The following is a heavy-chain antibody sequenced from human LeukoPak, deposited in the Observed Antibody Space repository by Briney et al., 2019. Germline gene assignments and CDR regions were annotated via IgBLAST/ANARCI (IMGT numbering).Heavy chain of an antibody. CDR1: GGSFSGYY. CDR2: INHSGST. V-gene: IGHV4-34*01. Sequence: SETLSLTRAVYGGSFSGYYWSWIRQPPGKGLEWIGEINHSGSTNYNPSLKSRVTISVDTSKNQFSLKLSSVTAADTAVYYCARGFLGYCSSTSCPRTHNWFDPWGQGTLVTVSS. D-gene: IGHD2-2*01. J-gene: IGHJ5*02. CDR3: ARGFLGYCSSTSCPRTHNWFDP.